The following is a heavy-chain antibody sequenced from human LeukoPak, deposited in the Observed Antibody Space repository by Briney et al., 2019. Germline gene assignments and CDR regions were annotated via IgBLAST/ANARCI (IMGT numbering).Heavy chain of an antibody. V-gene: IGHV4-30-4*08. J-gene: IGHJ1*01. CDR2: IYYSGST. D-gene: IGHD2-15*01. CDR1: GGSISSGDYY. CDR3: ARAQDPRGFQH. Sequence: SETLSLTCSVSGGSISSGDYYWSWIRQPPGKGLEWIGYIYYSGSTYYNPSLKSRVTISVDTSKNQFSLKLSSVTAADTAVYYCARAQDPRGFQHWGQGTLVTVSS.